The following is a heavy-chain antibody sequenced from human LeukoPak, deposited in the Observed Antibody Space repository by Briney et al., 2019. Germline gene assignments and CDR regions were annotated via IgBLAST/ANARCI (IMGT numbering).Heavy chain of an antibody. D-gene: IGHD4-17*01. CDR3: TRHMTTRDNYYYMDV. Sequence: GGSLRLSCAASGFTFSGSAMHWVRQASGKGLEWVGRIRSKANSYATAYAASVKGRFTISRDDSKNTAYLQMNSLKTEDTAVYYCTRHMTTRDNYYYMDVWGKGTTVTVSS. CDR1: GFTFSGSA. J-gene: IGHJ6*03. V-gene: IGHV3-73*01. CDR2: IRSKANSYAT.